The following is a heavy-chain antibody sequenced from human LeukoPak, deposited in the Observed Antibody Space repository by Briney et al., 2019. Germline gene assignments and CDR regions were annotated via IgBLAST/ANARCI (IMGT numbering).Heavy chain of an antibody. V-gene: IGHV1-69*06. CDR2: VIPIFSTA. CDR3: ARDVLHRIHYDSSAYYPGSSY. Sequence: SVKVSCKASGGTFSNYAIGWVRQAPGQGLEWMGGVIPIFSTANYTQKFQGRVTITADRSTSTAYMELRSLTSDDTDVYYCARDVLHRIHYDSSAYYPGSSYWGQGTLVTVSS. D-gene: IGHD3-22*01. J-gene: IGHJ4*02. CDR1: GGTFSNYA.